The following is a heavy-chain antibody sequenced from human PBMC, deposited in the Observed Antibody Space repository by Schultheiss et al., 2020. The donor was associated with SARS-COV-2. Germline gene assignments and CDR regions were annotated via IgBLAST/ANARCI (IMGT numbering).Heavy chain of an antibody. Sequence: SETLSLTCTVSGGSVSRGSYYWSWIRQPPGKGLEWVGYIYYSGATNYNPSLKSRVTISADTSKNHFSLRLTSVTAADTAIYYCARVRTVTTDFDYWGQGTLVTVSS. V-gene: IGHV4-61*03. D-gene: IGHD4-17*01. CDR2: IYYSGAT. CDR1: GGSVSRGSYY. J-gene: IGHJ4*02. CDR3: ARVRTVTTDFDY.